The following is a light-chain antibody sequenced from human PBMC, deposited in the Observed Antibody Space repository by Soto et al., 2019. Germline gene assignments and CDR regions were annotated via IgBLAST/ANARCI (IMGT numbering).Light chain of an antibody. CDR2: GAS. Sequence: EIVMTQSPATLSVSPGERATLSCRASQSVSSTFAWYQQKPGQAPRLLIYGASTRATGIPARFSGSGSGTDFTLTISRLEPEDFAVYYCQQYGSSPRFGGGTKVDI. J-gene: IGKJ4*01. CDR1: QSVSST. V-gene: IGKV3-15*01. CDR3: QQYGSSPR.